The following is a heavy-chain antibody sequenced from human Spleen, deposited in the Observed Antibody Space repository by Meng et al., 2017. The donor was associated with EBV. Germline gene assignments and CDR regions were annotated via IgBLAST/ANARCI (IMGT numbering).Heavy chain of an antibody. CDR2: IYWDDDK. D-gene: IGHD6-6*01. Sequence: QITLKESGPTLVKPXQTLTLTCTFSGFSLTTSGVGVGWVRQPPGKALEWLALIYWDDDKRYSPSLKTRLTITKDTSKNQVVLTMTNMDPVDTATHSCAHRQGIAARGVWFDPWGQGTLVTVSS. J-gene: IGHJ5*02. CDR1: GFSLTTSGVG. CDR3: AHRQGIAARGVWFDP. V-gene: IGHV2-5*02.